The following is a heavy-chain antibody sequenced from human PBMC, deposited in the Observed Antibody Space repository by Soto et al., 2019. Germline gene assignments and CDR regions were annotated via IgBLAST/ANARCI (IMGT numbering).Heavy chain of an antibody. CDR1: GFTFSSYC. Sequence: GGSLRLSCAASGFTFSSYCMHWVRQAPGKGLEGGGVISYDRSNKYYADSVKGRFTISRDNSKHTLYLQMNSLRAEDTAVYYCATGIQYTAMAPFDYWGQGTLVTVSS. J-gene: IGHJ4*02. CDR2: ISYDRSNK. V-gene: IGHV3-30*03. CDR3: ATGIQYTAMAPFDY. D-gene: IGHD5-18*01.